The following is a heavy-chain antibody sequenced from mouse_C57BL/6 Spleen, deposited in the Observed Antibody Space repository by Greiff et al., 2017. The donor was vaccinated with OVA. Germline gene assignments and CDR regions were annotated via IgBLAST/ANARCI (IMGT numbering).Heavy chain of an antibody. Sequence: VQLQQPGAELVRPGSSVKLSCKASGYTFTSYWMDWVKQRPGQGLEWIGNIYPSDSETYYNQKFKDKATLTVDNSSSTAYMQLSSLTSEDSAVYYCARDYDGGAYWGQGTLVTVSA. CDR1: GYTFTSYW. J-gene: IGHJ3*01. V-gene: IGHV1-61*01. D-gene: IGHD2-4*01. CDR3: ARDYDGGAY. CDR2: IYPSDSET.